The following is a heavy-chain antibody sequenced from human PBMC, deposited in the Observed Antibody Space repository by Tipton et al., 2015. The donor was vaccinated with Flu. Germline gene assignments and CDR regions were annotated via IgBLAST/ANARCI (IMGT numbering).Heavy chain of an antibody. D-gene: IGHD5-24*01. CDR1: GFRFSNYA. V-gene: IGHV3-23*01. J-gene: IGHJ4*02. Sequence: SLRLSCAASGFRFSNYAMSWVRQAPGTGLEWVASISGSGVSTDYADSVKGRFTISRDNSKNTLDLQMNSLRAEDRAVYYCIRDLSGPFDHWGQGTVVTVSS. CDR3: IRDLSGPFDH. CDR2: ISGSGVST.